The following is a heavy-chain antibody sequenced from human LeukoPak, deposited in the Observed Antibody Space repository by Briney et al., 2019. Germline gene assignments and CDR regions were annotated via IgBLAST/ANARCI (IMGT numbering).Heavy chain of an antibody. CDR1: GFTFSDYY. V-gene: IGHV3-11*06. Sequence: PGGSLRLSCAASGFTFSDYYMSWIRQAPGKGLEWVSYISSSSSYTNYADSVKGRFTISRDNAKNSLYLQMNSLRAEDTAVYYCASGITMVRGVITDYWGQGTLVTVSS. J-gene: IGHJ4*02. CDR2: ISSSSSYT. D-gene: IGHD3-10*01. CDR3: ASGITMVRGVITDY.